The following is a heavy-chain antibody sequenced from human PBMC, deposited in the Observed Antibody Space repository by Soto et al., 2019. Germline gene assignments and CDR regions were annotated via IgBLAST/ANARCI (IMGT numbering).Heavy chain of an antibody. CDR1: GYTFTSYD. CDR2: MNPNSGNT. V-gene: IGHV1-8*01. D-gene: IGHD4-4*01. CDR3: ARAQSNYYYYYYMDV. Sequence: ASVKVSCKASGYTFTSYDINWVRQATGQGLEWMGWMNPNSGNTGYAQKFQGRVTMTRNTSISTAYMELSSLRPEDTAVYYCARAQSNYYYYYYMDVWGKGTTVTVSS. J-gene: IGHJ6*03.